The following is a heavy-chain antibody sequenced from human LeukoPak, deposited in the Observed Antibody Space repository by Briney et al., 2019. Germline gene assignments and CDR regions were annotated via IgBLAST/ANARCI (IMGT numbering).Heavy chain of an antibody. Sequence: GASVKVSCKASGYTFTSYYMHWVRQAPGQGLEWMGWINPNSGGTNYAQKFQGWVTMTRDTSISTAYMELSRLRSDDTAVYYCARATSYDILTGYYHPGNFDYWGQGTLVTVSS. CDR2: INPNSGGT. D-gene: IGHD3-9*01. CDR1: GYTFTSYY. CDR3: ARATSYDILTGYYHPGNFDY. V-gene: IGHV1-2*04. J-gene: IGHJ4*02.